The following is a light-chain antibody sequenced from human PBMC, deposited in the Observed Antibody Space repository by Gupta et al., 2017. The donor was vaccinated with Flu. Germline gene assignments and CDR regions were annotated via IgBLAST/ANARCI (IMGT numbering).Light chain of an antibody. CDR1: NSDMGAYNY. CDR3: GSYGAVGV. CDR2: EVS. V-gene: IGLV2-14*01. Sequence: QTALTQPASVSGSPGQSLAISCTGTNSDMGAYNYVSWYQQHPVKAPKLMIYEVSNRPSGVSTRVSGSKSGNTASLTISGLQAEDEADYYGGSYGAVGVFGGGTKVNVL. J-gene: IGLJ2*01.